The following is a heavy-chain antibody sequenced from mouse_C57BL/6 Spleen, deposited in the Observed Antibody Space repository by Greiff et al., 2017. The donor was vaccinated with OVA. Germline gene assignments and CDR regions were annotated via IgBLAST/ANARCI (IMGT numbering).Heavy chain of an antibody. CDR1: GYAFSSSW. J-gene: IGHJ3*01. CDR3: ARSGLNWGFAY. V-gene: IGHV1-82*01. CDR2: IYPGDGDT. Sequence: QVQLQQSGPELVKPGASVKISCKASGYAFSSSWMNWVKQRPGKGLEWIGRIYPGDGDTNYNGKFKGKATLTADKSSSTAYMQLSRLTSEDSAVYFCARSGLNWGFAYWGQGTLVTVSA. D-gene: IGHD4-1*01.